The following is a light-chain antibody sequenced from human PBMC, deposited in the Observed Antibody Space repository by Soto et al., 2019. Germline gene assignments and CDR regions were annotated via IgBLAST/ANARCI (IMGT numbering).Light chain of an antibody. CDR2: DVS. J-gene: IGLJ2*01. V-gene: IGLV2-14*01. CDR3: SSQAVSSTLV. Sequence: QSALTQPASVSGSPGQSITISCTGTSSDIGGYNYVSWYQQHPGKAPKLMIYDVSNRPSGVSNRFSGSKSGNTASLTISGLQAEYEADYYCSSQAVSSTLVFGGGTKLTVL. CDR1: SSDIGGYNY.